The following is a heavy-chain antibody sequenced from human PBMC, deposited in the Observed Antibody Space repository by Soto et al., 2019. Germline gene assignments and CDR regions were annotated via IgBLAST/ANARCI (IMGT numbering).Heavy chain of an antibody. CDR1: GYTFTSYD. J-gene: IGHJ6*03. D-gene: IGHD2-8*01. CDR3: ARAPRVLMRGDYYYYMDV. Sequence: QVQLVQSGAEVKKPGASVKVSCKASGYTFTSYDINWVRHATGQGLEWMGWMNPNSGNTGYAQKFQGRVTMTRNTSISTAYMELSSLRSEDTAVYYCARAPRVLMRGDYYYYMDVWGKWTTVTVYS. CDR2: MNPNSGNT. V-gene: IGHV1-8*01.